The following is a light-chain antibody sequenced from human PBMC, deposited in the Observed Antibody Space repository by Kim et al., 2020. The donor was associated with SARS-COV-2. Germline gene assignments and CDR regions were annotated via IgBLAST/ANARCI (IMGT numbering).Light chain of an antibody. V-gene: IGKV2-29*01. CDR3: LPPWT. CDR2: EVS. CDR1: QSLLHTDGKPY. J-gene: IGKJ1*01. Sequence: DIVVTQTPLSLSVTPGQPASISCKSSQSLLHTDGKPYLHWYLQKPGQSPQLLIYEVSSRFSGVPDRFSGSGSGTDFTLKISRVEAEDVVQALHLPPWTFGQGTKVDIK.